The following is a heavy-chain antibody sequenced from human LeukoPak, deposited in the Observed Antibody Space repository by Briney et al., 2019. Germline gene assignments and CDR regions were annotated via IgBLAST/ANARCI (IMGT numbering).Heavy chain of an antibody. V-gene: IGHV4-59*12. J-gene: IGHJ3*02. CDR1: AGSISSYY. CDR2: IHYSESS. CDR3: ARDQRIQDDAFDI. Sequence: SETLSLTCTVSAGSISSYYWGWIRQLPGKGLEWNGYIHYSESSNSNPSLRSGFTISVATSKKQFSLKLSYGTAADAAVYYCARDQRIQDDAFDIWGQGTMVTVSS. D-gene: IGHD5-18*01.